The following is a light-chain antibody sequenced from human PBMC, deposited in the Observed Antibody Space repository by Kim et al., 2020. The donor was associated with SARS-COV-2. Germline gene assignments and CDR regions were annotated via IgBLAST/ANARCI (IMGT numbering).Light chain of an antibody. CDR1: STGVGGYNY. Sequence: GQSITVSCTGNSTGVGGYNYVSWSQQHPGKAPKLIIYDVTKRPSGVSDRFSGSKSGNTASLTISGLQAEDEADYYCSSYTGSATYVFGTGTKVTVL. J-gene: IGLJ1*01. V-gene: IGLV2-14*04. CDR3: SSYTGSATYV. CDR2: DVT.